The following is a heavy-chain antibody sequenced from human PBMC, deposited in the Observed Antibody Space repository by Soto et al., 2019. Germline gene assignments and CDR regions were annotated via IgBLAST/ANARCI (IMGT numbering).Heavy chain of an antibody. V-gene: IGHV4-31*03. D-gene: IGHD6-13*01. CDR1: GGSISSGGYY. CDR3: ARAAHYSSPFRWFDP. J-gene: IGHJ5*02. CDR2: IYYSGST. Sequence: LSLTCTVSGGSISSGGYYWSWIRQHPGKGLEWIGYIYYSGSTYYNPSLKSRVTISVDTSKNQFSLKLSSVTAADTAVYYCARAAHYSSPFRWFDPWGQGTLVTVSS.